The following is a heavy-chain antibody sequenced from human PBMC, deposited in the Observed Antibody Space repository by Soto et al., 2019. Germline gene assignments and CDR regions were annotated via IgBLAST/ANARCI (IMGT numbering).Heavy chain of an antibody. CDR3: ASLIYADSSGTHAPDY. D-gene: IGHD6-25*01. Sequence: QVQLVESGGGVVQPGRSLRLSCAASGFTFSSYGMHWVRQAPGKGLEWVAVISYDGSNKYYADSVKGRFTISRDNSKNTLYLQMNSLRAEDTAVYYCASLIYADSSGTHAPDYXXXXTXXTVSS. CDR1: GFTFSSYG. CDR2: ISYDGSNK. V-gene: IGHV3-30*03. J-gene: IGHJ4*02.